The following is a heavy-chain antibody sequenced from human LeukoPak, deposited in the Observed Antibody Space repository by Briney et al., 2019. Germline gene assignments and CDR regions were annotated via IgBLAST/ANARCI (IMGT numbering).Heavy chain of an antibody. CDR2: FDPEDGET. CDR1: GYTLTELS. J-gene: IGHJ4*02. CDR3: ATDIHAKGITMVREYRTDYHY. D-gene: IGHD3-10*01. V-gene: IGHV1-24*01. Sequence: ASVKVSCKVSGYTLTELSMHWVRQAPGKGLEWMGGFDPEDGETIYAQKFQGRVTMTEDTSTDTAYMELSSLRSEDTAVYYCATDIHAKGITMVREYRTDYHYWGQGTLVTVSS.